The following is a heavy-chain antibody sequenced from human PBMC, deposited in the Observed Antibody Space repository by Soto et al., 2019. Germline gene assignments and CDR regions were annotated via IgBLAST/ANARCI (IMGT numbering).Heavy chain of an antibody. CDR3: AKDGGTYYDVPFAFDL. Sequence: GGSLRLSCAASGFIFRTHAMSWVRQTPGKGLEWVSVISGSGDTTYYADSVKGRFTISRDNSKNTLSLHMNSLRAEDTALYYCAKDGGTYYDVPFAFDLWGQGTMVTVSS. V-gene: IGHV3-23*01. J-gene: IGHJ3*01. D-gene: IGHD3-10*02. CDR2: ISGSGDTT. CDR1: GFIFRTHA.